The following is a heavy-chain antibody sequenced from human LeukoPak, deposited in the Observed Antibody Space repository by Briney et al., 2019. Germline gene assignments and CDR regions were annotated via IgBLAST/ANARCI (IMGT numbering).Heavy chain of an antibody. CDR2: IKGKSHGGTA. CDR3: TTELDDGYGYDYVGYFRY. J-gene: IGHJ4*02. Sequence: GGSLRLSCAASGFTFNNAWMSWVRQAPGKGLEWVGRIKGKSHGGTADYAAPVRGRFSVSRDDSKNTLYLQMNNLKTEDTAVYYCTTELDDGYGYDYVGYFRYWGQGALVTVSS. D-gene: IGHD3-22*01. V-gene: IGHV3-15*01. CDR1: GFTFNNAW.